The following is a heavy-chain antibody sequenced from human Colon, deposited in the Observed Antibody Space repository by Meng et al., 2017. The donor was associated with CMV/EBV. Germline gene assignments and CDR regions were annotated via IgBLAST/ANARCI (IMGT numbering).Heavy chain of an antibody. D-gene: IGHD2-15*01. CDR2: IRTEVDGGTT. CDR3: TTLPFGATPYYFDN. CDR1: GFNFRNTW. V-gene: IGHV3-15*01. J-gene: IGHJ4*02. Sequence: GESLKISCAGSGFNFRNTWMTWVRQAPGKGLEWVGRIRTEVDGGTTDYAAPVKGRFTISRDDSQSTLYLQMSSLETEDTAVYYCTTLPFGATPYYFDNWGQGTLVTVSS.